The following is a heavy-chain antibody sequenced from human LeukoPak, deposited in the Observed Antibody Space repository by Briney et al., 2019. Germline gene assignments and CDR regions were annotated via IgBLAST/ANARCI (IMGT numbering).Heavy chain of an antibody. D-gene: IGHD2-15*01. CDR2: IDHSGST. Sequence: SETLSLTCAVYGGSFSDNYWSWVRQPPGKGLEWIGEIDHSGSTTYNPSLTSRVTISVDTSKNQFSLKLNSVTAADTAVYYCASTMGRTHCSGGSCYSGYWFDPWGQGTLVTVSS. V-gene: IGHV4-34*01. J-gene: IGHJ5*02. CDR1: GGSFSDNY. CDR3: ASTMGRTHCSGGSCYSGYWFDP.